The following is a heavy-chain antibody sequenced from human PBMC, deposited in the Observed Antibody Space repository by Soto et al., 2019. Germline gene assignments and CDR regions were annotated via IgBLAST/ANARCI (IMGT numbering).Heavy chain of an antibody. V-gene: IGHV3-49*03. Sequence: GGSLRLSCTASGFTFGDYAMSWFRQAPGKGLEWVGFIRSKAYGGTTEYAASVKGRFTISRDDSKSIAYLQMNSLKTEDTAVYYCTRDTPLSTTVTRYYFDYWGQGTLVTVSS. CDR2: IRSKAYGGTT. CDR1: GFTFGDYA. D-gene: IGHD4-4*01. CDR3: TRDTPLSTTVTRYYFDY. J-gene: IGHJ4*02.